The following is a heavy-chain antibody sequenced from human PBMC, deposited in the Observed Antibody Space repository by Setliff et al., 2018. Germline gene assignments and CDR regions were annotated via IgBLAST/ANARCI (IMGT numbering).Heavy chain of an antibody. CDR3: ANPVQDTAMPLYYFDY. V-gene: IGHV3-23*01. D-gene: IGHD5-18*01. CDR2: ISGSGGST. J-gene: IGHJ4*02. Sequence: PGWSLRLSCAASGFTFSSYAMSWVRQAPGKGLEWVSAISGSGGSTYYADSVKGRFTISRDNSKNTLYLQMNSLRAEDTAVYYCANPVQDTAMPLYYFDYWGQGTLVTVSS. CDR1: GFTFSSYA.